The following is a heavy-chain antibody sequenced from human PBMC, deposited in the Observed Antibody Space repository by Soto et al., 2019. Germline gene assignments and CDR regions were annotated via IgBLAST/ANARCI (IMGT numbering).Heavy chain of an antibody. V-gene: IGHV3-30*09. CDR1: GFPFSSCA. CDR3: ARGPYCSSTSCSGAVLSAFDI. Sequence: QVQVVESVGGVVQPGRSLRLSCAASGFPFSSCAMYWVRQAPGKGLEWVAVISYDGSNKYYADSVKGRFAISRDNSKNTLYLQMNSLGTEDTAVYYCARGPYCSSTSCSGAVLSAFDIWGQGTMVTVSS. CDR2: ISYDGSNK. D-gene: IGHD2-2*01. J-gene: IGHJ3*02.